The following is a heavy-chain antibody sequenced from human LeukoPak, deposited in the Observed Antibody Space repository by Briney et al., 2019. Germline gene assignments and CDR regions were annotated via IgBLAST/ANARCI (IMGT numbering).Heavy chain of an antibody. V-gene: IGHV5-51*01. CDR3: ATRTAYSSGWYDGDY. J-gene: IGHJ4*02. CDR2: IYPGDSDT. D-gene: IGHD6-19*01. CDR1: XHSXTSYW. Sequence: ESLXIXCXGXXHSXTSYWIGWVRQMPGKGLEWMGIIYPGDSDTRYSPSFQGQVTISADKSISTAYLQWSSLKASDTAMYYCATRTAYSSGWYDGDYWGQGTLVTVSS.